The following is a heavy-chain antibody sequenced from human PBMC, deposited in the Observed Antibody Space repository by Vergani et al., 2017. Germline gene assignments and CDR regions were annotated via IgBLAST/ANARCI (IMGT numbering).Heavy chain of an antibody. CDR3: ARYSSGDLVYECDI. J-gene: IGHJ3*02. CDR1: VCTFSSYA. V-gene: IGHV1-69*18. CDR2: IIPIFGTA. Sequence: QVQLVQSGAEVKKPGSSVTVSFKASVCTFSSYAISWVRQAPGKGLEWMGRIIPIFGTANYAQKFQGRVTITEDESTSTAYMEMSSLRSEDTAVYYCARYSSGDLVYECDIWGQGTMVTVSS. D-gene: IGHD3-22*01.